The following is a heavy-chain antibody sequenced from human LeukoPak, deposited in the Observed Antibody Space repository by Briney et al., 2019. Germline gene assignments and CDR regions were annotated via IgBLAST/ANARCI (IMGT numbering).Heavy chain of an antibody. Sequence: GGSLRLSCAASGFTFSSYGMHWVRQAPGKGLEWVAVIWYDGSNKHYADSVKGRFTISRDNSKNTLYLQMTILRVEDTALYYCARDRWQQLVSPLEWGQGTLVTVSS. CDR3: ARDRWQQLVSPLE. CDR2: IWYDGSNK. V-gene: IGHV3-33*01. J-gene: IGHJ4*02. CDR1: GFTFSSYG. D-gene: IGHD6-13*01.